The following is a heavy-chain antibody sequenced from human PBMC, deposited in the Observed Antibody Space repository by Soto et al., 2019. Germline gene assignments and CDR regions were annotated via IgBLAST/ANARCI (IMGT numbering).Heavy chain of an antibody. D-gene: IGHD3-10*01. V-gene: IGHV3-21*06. CDR3: ARDFKESQYYYYCMDV. CDR2: ISSSSIYT. CDR1: GFTFSSYS. Sequence: EVQLVESGGGLVKPGGSLRLSCVVSGFTFSSYSMNWVRQAPGKGLEWVSSISSSSIYTYYAYSVKGLFTISRDNAKNSVYLQMNSLRAEDTAVYYCARDFKESQYYYYCMDVWGKGTTVTVSS. J-gene: IGHJ6*03.